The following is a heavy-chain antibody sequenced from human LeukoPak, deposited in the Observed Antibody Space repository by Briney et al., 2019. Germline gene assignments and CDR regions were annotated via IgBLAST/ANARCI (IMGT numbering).Heavy chain of an antibody. J-gene: IGHJ6*03. CDR2: IYTIGST. CDR3: ARAGGYDFWSGYSYYYYYMDV. Sequence: SETLSLTCTVSGGSISTYNWSWVRQPAGKGLEWIGRIYTIGSTNYNPSLKSRVTMSVDTSKTQFSLKMSSVTAADTAVYYCARAGGYDFWSGYSYYYYYMDVWGKGTTVTVSS. D-gene: IGHD3-3*01. CDR1: GGSISTYN. V-gene: IGHV4-4*07.